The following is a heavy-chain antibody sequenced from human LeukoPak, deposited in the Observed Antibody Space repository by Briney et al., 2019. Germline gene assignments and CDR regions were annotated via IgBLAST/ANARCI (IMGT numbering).Heavy chain of an antibody. J-gene: IGHJ4*02. CDR3: TTEFGGQGY. CDR1: GFTFSSYS. V-gene: IGHV3-15*01. CDR2: IKGKTDGGTT. Sequence: KTGGSLRLSCAASGFTFSSYSMNWVRQAPGKGLEWVGRIKGKTDGGTTDYAAPVKGRFTISRDDSKNTLYLQMNSLKTEDTAVYYCTTEFGGQGYWGQGTLVTVSS. D-gene: IGHD4-23*01.